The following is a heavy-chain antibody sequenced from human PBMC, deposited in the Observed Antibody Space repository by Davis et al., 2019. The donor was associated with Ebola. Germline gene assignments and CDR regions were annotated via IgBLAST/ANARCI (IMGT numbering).Heavy chain of an antibody. D-gene: IGHD1-26*01. J-gene: IGHJ4*02. V-gene: IGHV3-7*01. CDR3: AKDDYHSGSPFDY. CDR1: GFTFSHSW. CDR2: IKEDGSQT. Sequence: GGSLRLSCAASGFTFSHSWMSWVRRAPGKGLEWVANIKEDGSQTYYVDSVKGRFTISRDNSKNTLYLQMNSLRAEDTAVYYCAKDDYHSGSPFDYWGQGTLVTVSS.